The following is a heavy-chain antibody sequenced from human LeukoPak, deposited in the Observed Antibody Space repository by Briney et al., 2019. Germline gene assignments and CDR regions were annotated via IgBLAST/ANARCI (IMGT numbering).Heavy chain of an antibody. D-gene: IGHD3-9*01. CDR1: GFTFSSYA. J-gene: IGHJ4*02. V-gene: IGHV3-21*06. CDR3: ASHYDIDY. Sequence: GGSLRLSCAASGFTFSSYAMSWVRQAPGKGLEWVSSISSESSYIYYADSMKGRFTVSRDNAKNSLYLQMNSLKAEDTAVYFCASHYDIDYWGQGTLVTVSS. CDR2: ISSESSYI.